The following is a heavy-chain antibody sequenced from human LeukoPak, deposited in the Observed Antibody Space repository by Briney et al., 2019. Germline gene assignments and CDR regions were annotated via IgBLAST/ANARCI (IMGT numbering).Heavy chain of an antibody. CDR3: ARDRYCSSTSCYDPVYFDY. Sequence: GGSLRLSCAASGFTFSSYEMNWVRRSPGKGLEWVSYISSSGSTIYYADSVKGRFTISRDNAKNSLYLQMNSLRAEDTAVYYCARDRYCSSTSCYDPVYFDYCGQGTLVTVSS. D-gene: IGHD2-2*01. CDR1: GFTFSSYE. V-gene: IGHV3-48*03. CDR2: ISSSGSTI. J-gene: IGHJ4*02.